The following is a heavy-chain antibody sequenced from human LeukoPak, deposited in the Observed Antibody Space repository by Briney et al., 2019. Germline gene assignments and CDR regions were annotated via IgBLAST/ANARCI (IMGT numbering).Heavy chain of an antibody. V-gene: IGHV1-2*02. CDR1: GYILTNYY. D-gene: IGHD3-22*01. CDR2: INPNSGGT. CDR3: ARDVGYYYDSSGYYPNDY. Sequence: ASVKVSCKASGYILTNYYTHWVRQAPGQGLEWMGWINPNSGGTNYAQKFQGRVTMTRDTSISTAYMELSRLRSDDTAVYYCARDVGYYYDSSGYYPNDYWGQGTLVTVSS. J-gene: IGHJ4*02.